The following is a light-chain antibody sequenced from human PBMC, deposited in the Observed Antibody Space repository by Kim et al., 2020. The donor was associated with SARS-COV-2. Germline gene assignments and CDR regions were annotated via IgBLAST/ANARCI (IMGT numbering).Light chain of an antibody. V-gene: IGLV3-9*01. Sequence: VALGQTASITCGGNNIVRRNVHWYKQRPGQAPVLVIYRDYNRPSGIPERFSGSNSGNTATLTISRAQDGDEADYYCQVWDSSTWVFGGGTQLTVL. CDR1: NIVRRN. J-gene: IGLJ3*02. CDR2: RDY. CDR3: QVWDSSTWV.